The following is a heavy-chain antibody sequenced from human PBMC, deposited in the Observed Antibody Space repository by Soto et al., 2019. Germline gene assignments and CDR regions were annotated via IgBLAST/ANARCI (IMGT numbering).Heavy chain of an antibody. CDR1: GFTFSSYA. D-gene: IGHD3-22*01. CDR3: ASPYYYGSSGYYYFDY. Sequence: GGSLRLSCAASGFTFSSYAMHWVRQAPGKGLEWVAVISYDGSNKYYADSVKGRFTISRDNSKNTLYLQMNSLRAEDTAVYYCASPYYYGSSGYYYFDYWGQGTLVTVSS. J-gene: IGHJ4*02. CDR2: ISYDGSNK. V-gene: IGHV3-30-3*01.